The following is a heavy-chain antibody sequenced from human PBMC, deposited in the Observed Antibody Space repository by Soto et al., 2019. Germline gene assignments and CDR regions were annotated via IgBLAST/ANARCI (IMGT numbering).Heavy chain of an antibody. V-gene: IGHV2-5*02. CDR2: IYWDDDK. CDR1: GFSLSTSGVG. J-gene: IGHJ4*02. Sequence: QITLKESGPTLVKPTQTLTLTCTFSGFSLSTSGVGVGWIRQPPGKALEWLALIYWDDDKRYSPSLKSRLTITKXXXXXXXXXXXXXXXXXXXXXXXXXXXLALGYCSGGSCYGYYFDYWGQGTLVTVSS. D-gene: IGHD2-15*01. CDR3: XXXLALGYCSGGSCYGYYFDY.